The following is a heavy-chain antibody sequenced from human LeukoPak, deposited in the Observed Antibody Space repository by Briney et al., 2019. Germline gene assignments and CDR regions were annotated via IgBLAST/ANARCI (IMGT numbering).Heavy chain of an antibody. CDR3: AKALAITMVRGVTLK. CDR1: GFTFSSYG. D-gene: IGHD3-10*01. CDR2: ISGSGGST. Sequence: GGSLRLSCAASGFTFSSYGMSWVRQAPGKGLEWVSAISGSGGSTYYADSVKGRFTISRDNSKNTLYLQMNSLRAEDTAVYYCAKALAITMVRGVTLKGGQGTLVTVSS. V-gene: IGHV3-23*01. J-gene: IGHJ4*02.